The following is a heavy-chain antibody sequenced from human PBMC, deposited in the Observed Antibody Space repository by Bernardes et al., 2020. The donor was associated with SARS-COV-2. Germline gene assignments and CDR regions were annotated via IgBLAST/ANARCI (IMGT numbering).Heavy chain of an antibody. D-gene: IGHD3-22*01. CDR3: ARAYYYDSSGRFDP. Sequence: SVKVSCKASGYTFTGYYMHWVRQAPGQGLEWMGWINPNSGGTNYAQKFQGWVTMTRDTSISTAYMELSRLRSDDTAVYYCARAYYYDSSGRFDPWGQGTLVTVSS. CDR2: INPNSGGT. CDR1: GYTFTGYY. J-gene: IGHJ5*02. V-gene: IGHV1-2*04.